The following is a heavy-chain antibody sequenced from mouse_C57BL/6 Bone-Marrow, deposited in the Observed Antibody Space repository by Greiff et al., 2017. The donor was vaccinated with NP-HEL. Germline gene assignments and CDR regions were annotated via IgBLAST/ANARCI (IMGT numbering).Heavy chain of an antibody. CDR3: ARRIAAVGGPGY. V-gene: IGHV5-17*01. J-gene: IGHJ2*01. CDR1: GFTFSDYG. CDR2: ISSGSSTI. Sequence: EVKLVESGGGLVKPGGSLKLSCAASGFTFSDYGMHWVRQAPEKGLEWVAYISSGSSTIYYADTVKGRFTISRDNAKNTLFLQMTSLRSEDTAMCYCARRIAAVGGPGYWGRGTTLTGSS. D-gene: IGHD1-1*01.